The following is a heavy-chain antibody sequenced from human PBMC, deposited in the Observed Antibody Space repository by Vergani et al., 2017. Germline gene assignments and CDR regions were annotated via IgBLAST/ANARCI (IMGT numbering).Heavy chain of an antibody. D-gene: IGHD2-8*01. CDR1: GYTFTGYY. V-gene: IGHV1-2*02. Sequence: QVQLVQSGAEVKKPGASVKVSCKASGYTFTGYYMHWVRQAPGQGLEWMGWINPNSGGTNYAQKFQGRVTMTRDTSISTDYMELSRLSSDDTAVYYCAREGGTNGGCLDQGGGMDVWGQGTMVTVSS. CDR2: INPNSGGT. J-gene: IGHJ6*02. CDR3: AREGGTNGGCLDQGGGMDV.